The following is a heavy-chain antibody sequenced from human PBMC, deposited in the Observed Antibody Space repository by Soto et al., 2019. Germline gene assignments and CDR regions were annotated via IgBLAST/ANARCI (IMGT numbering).Heavy chain of an antibody. CDR3: ASWAIYYYDSSGYDY. CDR1: GGTFSSYA. D-gene: IGHD3-22*01. Sequence: QVQLVQSGAEVKKPGSSVKVSCMASGGTFSSYAISWVRQAPGQGLEWMGGIIPIFGTANYAQKFQGRVTITADKSTSTAYMELSSLRSEDTAVYYCASWAIYYYDSSGYDYWGQGTLVTVSS. CDR2: IIPIFGTA. V-gene: IGHV1-69*06. J-gene: IGHJ4*02.